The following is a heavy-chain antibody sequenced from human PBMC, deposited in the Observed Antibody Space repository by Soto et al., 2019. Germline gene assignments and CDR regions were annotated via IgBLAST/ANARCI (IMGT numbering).Heavy chain of an antibody. CDR2: IYYSGST. CDR3: ARAIWYCSGGSCYSDAFDI. CDR1: GGSISSYY. V-gene: IGHV4-59*12. J-gene: IGHJ3*02. D-gene: IGHD2-15*01. Sequence: SETLSLTCTVSGGSISSYYWSWIRQPPGKGLEWIGYIYYSGSTNYNPSLKSRVTISVDTSKNQFSLKVNSVTAADTAVYYCARAIWYCSGGSCYSDAFDIWGQGTMVTVSS.